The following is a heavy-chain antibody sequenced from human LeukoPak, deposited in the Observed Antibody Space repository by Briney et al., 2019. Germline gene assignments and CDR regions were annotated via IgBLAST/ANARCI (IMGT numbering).Heavy chain of an antibody. CDR3: ATLGNYYYDSSGTGDY. CDR1: GGSISSYY. V-gene: IGHV4-59*01. Sequence: SETLSLTCTVSGGSISSYYWSWIRHPPGKGLEWSGYIYYSGSTNYNPSLKSRVTISVDTSKNPFSLKLSSVTAADTAVYYCATLGNYYYDSSGTGDYWGQGTLVTVSS. D-gene: IGHD3-22*01. CDR2: IYYSGST. J-gene: IGHJ4*02.